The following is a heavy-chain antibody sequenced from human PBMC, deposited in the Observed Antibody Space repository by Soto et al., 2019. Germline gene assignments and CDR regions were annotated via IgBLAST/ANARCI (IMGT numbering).Heavy chain of an antibody. CDR2: ISSSSSTI. Sequence: GGSLRLSCAASGFTFSSYSMNWVRQAPGKGLEWVSYISSSSSTIYYADSVKGRFTISRDNAKNSLYLQMNSLRAEDTAVYYCARGGHCSGGSCYRTLYYYYYYYMDVWGKGTTVTVSS. D-gene: IGHD2-15*01. V-gene: IGHV3-48*01. CDR1: GFTFSSYS. J-gene: IGHJ6*03. CDR3: ARGGHCSGGSCYRTLYYYYYYYMDV.